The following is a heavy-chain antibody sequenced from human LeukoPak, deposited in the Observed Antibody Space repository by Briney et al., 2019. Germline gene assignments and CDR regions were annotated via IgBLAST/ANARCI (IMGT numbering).Heavy chain of an antibody. Sequence: GESLKISCKVSGYSFTSYWIGWVRQMPGKGLEWRGIIYPGDSDTRYSPSFQGQVTISADKSINTAYLQWSSLKASDTAIYYCARRTAGLYYFNYWGQGTLVTVSS. CDR2: IYPGDSDT. J-gene: IGHJ4*02. D-gene: IGHD6-13*01. CDR3: ARRTAGLYYFNY. CDR1: GYSFTSYW. V-gene: IGHV5-51*01.